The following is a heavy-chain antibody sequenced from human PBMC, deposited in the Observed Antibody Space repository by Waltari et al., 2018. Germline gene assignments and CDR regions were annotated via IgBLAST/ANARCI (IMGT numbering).Heavy chain of an antibody. V-gene: IGHV3-7*03. Sequence: EAQLMESGGGLVQPGGSLRLSCVASGFSLSAHWMTWVRRAPGEGVEWGAKIKWDGSESAYADSLSGRFIIARDNAKNAVFLQLNNPTADDTATYYCARGSPGFVRVWDLWGRGTLVTVSS. CDR1: GFSLSAHW. CDR2: IKWDGSES. J-gene: IGHJ5*02. D-gene: IGHD6-25*01. CDR3: ARGSPGFVRVWDL.